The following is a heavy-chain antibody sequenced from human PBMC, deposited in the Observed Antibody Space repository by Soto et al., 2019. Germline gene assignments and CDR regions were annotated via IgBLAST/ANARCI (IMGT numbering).Heavy chain of an antibody. CDR1: GFTFGDYA. V-gene: IGHV3-49*03. J-gene: IGHJ3*02. D-gene: IGHD2-2*01. CDR2: IRSKAYGGTT. Sequence: GGSLRLSCTASGFTFGDYAMSWFRQAPGKGLEWVGFIRSKAYGGTTEYAASVKGRFTISRDDSKSIAYLQMNSLKTEDTAVYYCTRKLLGSNVVPAAMLVFTAFDIWGQGTMVTVSS. CDR3: TRKLLGSNVVPAAMLVFTAFDI.